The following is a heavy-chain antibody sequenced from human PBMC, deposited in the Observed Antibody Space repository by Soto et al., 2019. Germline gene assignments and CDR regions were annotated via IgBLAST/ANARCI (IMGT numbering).Heavy chain of an antibody. CDR1: GYSFTSYW. CDR3: ARRQRITIFGVATYGMDV. J-gene: IGHJ6*02. CDR2: IYPGDSDT. V-gene: IGHV5-51*01. Sequence: PGESLKISCKGSGYSFTSYWIGWVRQIPWKGLEWIGIIYPGDSDTRYSPSFQGQVTISADKSISTAYLQWSSLKASDTAMYYCARRQRITIFGVATYGMDVWGQGTTVTVSS. D-gene: IGHD3-3*01.